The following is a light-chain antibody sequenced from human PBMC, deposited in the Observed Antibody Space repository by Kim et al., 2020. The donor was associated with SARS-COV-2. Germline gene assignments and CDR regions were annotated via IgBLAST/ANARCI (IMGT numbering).Light chain of an antibody. CDR1: QRVSSN. V-gene: IGKV3-15*01. Sequence: VSPGERATLSGRARQRVSSNLAWYQQKPGQAPRLLIYGASTRDTGIPARFSGSGSGTEFTLTISSLQSEDFAVYYCQQYNNWPEAFGQGTKVEIK. J-gene: IGKJ1*01. CDR2: GAS. CDR3: QQYNNWPEA.